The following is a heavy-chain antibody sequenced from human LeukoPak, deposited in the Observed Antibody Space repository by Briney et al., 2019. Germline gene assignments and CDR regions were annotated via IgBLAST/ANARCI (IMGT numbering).Heavy chain of an antibody. CDR1: GYTFTGYY. Sequence: ASVKVSCKASGYTFTGYYMHWVRQAPGQGLEWMGWINPNSGGTNYAQKFQGRVTMTRDTSISTAYMELSRLRSDDTAVYYCARDEDYYDSSGYYYVGAFDIWGQGTMVTVSS. J-gene: IGHJ3*02. CDR3: ARDEDYYDSSGYYYVGAFDI. V-gene: IGHV1-2*02. D-gene: IGHD3-22*01. CDR2: INPNSGGT.